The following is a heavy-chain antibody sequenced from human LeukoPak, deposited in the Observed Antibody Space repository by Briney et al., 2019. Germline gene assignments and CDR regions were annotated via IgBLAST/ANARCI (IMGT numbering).Heavy chain of an antibody. J-gene: IGHJ6*03. Sequence: SETLSLTCSVSGGSISSSSYYWNWIRQPPGKGLEWVGSIYYSGTTYYNSSLKSRVTISEDTSKNRFSLMLTSVTAADAAVYYCARQVSDYFYYYIDVWGEGTTVIVSS. CDR3: ARQVSDYFYYYIDV. CDR2: IYYSGTT. V-gene: IGHV4-39*01. CDR1: GGSISSSSYY.